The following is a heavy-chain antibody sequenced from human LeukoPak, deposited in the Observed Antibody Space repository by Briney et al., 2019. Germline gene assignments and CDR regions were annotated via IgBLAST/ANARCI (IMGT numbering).Heavy chain of an antibody. V-gene: IGHV1-69*04. CDR1: GGTFSSYA. J-gene: IGHJ6*02. CDR3: ARDDRSPNYYYYYGMGV. CDR2: IIPIFGIA. Sequence: ASVTVSCKASGGTFSSYAISWVRQAPGQGLEWMGRIIPIFGIANYAQKFQGRVTITADKSTSTAYMELSSLRSEDTAVYYCARDDRSPNYYYYYGMGVWGQGTTVTVSS. D-gene: IGHD1-14*01.